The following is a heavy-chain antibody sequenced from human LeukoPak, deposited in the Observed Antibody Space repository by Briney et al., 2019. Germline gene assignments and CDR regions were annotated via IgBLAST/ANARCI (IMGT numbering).Heavy chain of an antibody. J-gene: IGHJ3*02. CDR3: ATSYDSSGYYPDAFDI. CDR2: ISSSSSYT. Sequence: GGSLRLSCAASGFTFSDYYMSWIRQAPGKRLEWVSYISSSSSYTNYADSVKGRFTISRDNAKNSLYLQMNSLRAEDTAVYYCATSYDSSGYYPDAFDIWGQGTMVTVSS. CDR1: GFTFSDYY. D-gene: IGHD3-22*01. V-gene: IGHV3-11*03.